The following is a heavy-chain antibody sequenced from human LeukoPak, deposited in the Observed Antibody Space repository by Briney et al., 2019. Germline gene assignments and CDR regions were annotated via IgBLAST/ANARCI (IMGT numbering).Heavy chain of an antibody. J-gene: IGHJ4*02. CDR2: ISSSSSTI. V-gene: IGHV3-48*01. CDR1: GFTFSSYS. CDR3: ARERTAVVRGVIIYYFDY. D-gene: IGHD3-10*01. Sequence: TGGSLRLSCAASGFTFSSYSMNWVRQAPGKGLEWVSYISSSSSTIYYADSVKGRFTISRDNAKNSLYLQMNSLRAEDTAVYYCARERTAVVRGVIIYYFDYWGQGTLVTVSS.